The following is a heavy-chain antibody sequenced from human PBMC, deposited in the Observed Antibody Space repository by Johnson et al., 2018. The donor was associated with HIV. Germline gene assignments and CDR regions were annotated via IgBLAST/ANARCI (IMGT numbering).Heavy chain of an antibody. V-gene: IGHV3-30*04. CDR3: SAGGGDCYPSHWGFCAFDI. CDR1: GFTFSSYA. D-gene: IGHD2-21*01. Sequence: QVQLVESGGGVVQPGRSLRLSCAASGFTFSSYAMHWVRQAPGKGLEWVALISYDGSSKFYADSVKGRFTISRDNSKNTLYLQMNSLTGEDTAIYYCSAGGGDCYPSHWGFCAFDIWGRGTMVTVSS. CDR2: ISYDGSSK. J-gene: IGHJ3*02.